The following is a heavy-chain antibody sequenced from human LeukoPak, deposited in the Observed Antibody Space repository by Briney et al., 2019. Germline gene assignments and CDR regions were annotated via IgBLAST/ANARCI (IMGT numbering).Heavy chain of an antibody. CDR2: IYPGDSDT. CDR1: GYSFTSYW. Sequence: GESLKISCRGSGYSFTSYWLGWVRQMPGKGLEWMGFIYPGDSDTRYSPSFQGQVTISADKSISTAYLQWSSLKASDTAMYYCARLDSAGYSSGWYGMDVWGQGTTVTVSS. D-gene: IGHD6-19*01. V-gene: IGHV5-51*01. J-gene: IGHJ6*02. CDR3: ARLDSAGYSSGWYGMDV.